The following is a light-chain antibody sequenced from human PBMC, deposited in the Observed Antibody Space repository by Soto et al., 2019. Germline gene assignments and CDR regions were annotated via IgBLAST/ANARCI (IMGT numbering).Light chain of an antibody. CDR3: QQYNSYSPYT. CDR1: QSISSW. V-gene: IGKV1-5*03. J-gene: IGKJ2*01. Sequence: DIQMTQSPSTLSASVGDRVTITCRASQSISSWLAWYQQNPGKAPKLLIYKASSLESGVPSRFSGSGSGTEFTLTISSLQPDDFASYSCQQYNSYSPYTFGQGTKLEIK. CDR2: KAS.